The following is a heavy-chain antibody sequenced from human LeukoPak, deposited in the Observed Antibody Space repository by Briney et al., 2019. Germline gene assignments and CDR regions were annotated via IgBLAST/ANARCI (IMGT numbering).Heavy chain of an antibody. CDR1: GFTFSSYS. CDR3: ARDTRLPTRLFDY. CDR2: ISSSSSTI. V-gene: IGHV3-48*04. D-gene: IGHD6-25*01. Sequence: GGSLRLSCAASGFTFSSYSMNWVRQAPGKGLEWVSYISSSSSTIYYADSVKGRFTISRDNAKNSLYLQMNSLRAEDTGVYYCARDTRLPTRLFDYWGQGTLVTVSS. J-gene: IGHJ4*02.